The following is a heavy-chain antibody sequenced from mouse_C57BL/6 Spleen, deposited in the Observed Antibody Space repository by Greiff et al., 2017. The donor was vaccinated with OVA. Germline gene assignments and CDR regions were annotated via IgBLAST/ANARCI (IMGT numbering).Heavy chain of an antibody. Sequence: EVMLVESGGGLVKPGGSLKLSCAASGFTFSDYGMHWVRQAPEKGLEWVAYISSGSSTIYYADTVKGRFTISRDNAKNTLFLQMTSLRSENTAKYYREKRNYYSNYSFAYWGQGTLVTVSA. CDR3: EKRNYYSNYSFAY. D-gene: IGHD2-5*01. J-gene: IGHJ3*01. CDR1: GFTFSDYG. CDR2: ISSGSSTI. V-gene: IGHV5-17*01.